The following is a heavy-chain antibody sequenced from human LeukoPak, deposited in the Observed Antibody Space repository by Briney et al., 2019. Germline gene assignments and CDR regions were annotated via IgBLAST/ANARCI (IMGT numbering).Heavy chain of an antibody. CDR3: ARDRRGYRGNYFDY. D-gene: IGHD5-12*01. J-gene: IGHJ4*02. Sequence: GGSLRLSCAASGFTFSSYSMNWVRQAPGKGLEWVSSISSSSSHIYYADSVKGRFTISRDNAKNSLYLQMNSLRAEDTAVYYCARDRRGYRGNYFDYWGQGTQVTVSS. V-gene: IGHV3-21*01. CDR1: GFTFSSYS. CDR2: ISSSSSHI.